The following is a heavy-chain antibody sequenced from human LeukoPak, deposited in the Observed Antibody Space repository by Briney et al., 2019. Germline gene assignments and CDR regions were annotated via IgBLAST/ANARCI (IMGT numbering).Heavy chain of an antibody. V-gene: IGHV3-23*01. CDR2: MSSVT. CDR3: AKAFFSGSVGNHKHFDS. J-gene: IGHJ4*02. Sequence: PGGSLRLSCAASGFTFSNFAMSWVRQAPGKGLEWVSAMSSVTYYADSVKGRFTISRDDSKSTLFLQMNSLRAEDTAVYYCAKAFFSGSVGNHKHFDSWGQGTLVTVSS. D-gene: IGHD3-10*01. CDR1: GFTFSNFA.